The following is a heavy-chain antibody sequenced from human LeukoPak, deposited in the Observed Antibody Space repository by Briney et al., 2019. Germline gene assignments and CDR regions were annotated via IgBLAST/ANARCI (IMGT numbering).Heavy chain of an antibody. CDR3: GRVGQQDF. CDR2: ISAYNGNT. CDR1: GXTFTSYG. V-gene: IGHV1-18*01. Sequence: KXXGXTFTSYGISWVRQAPGQGLEWMGWISAYNGNTNYAQKLQGRVTMTTDTSTSRAYMEMRRLRSEDKAVDYCGRVGQQDFWGQGTLVTVSS. J-gene: IGHJ4*02. D-gene: IGHD6-13*01.